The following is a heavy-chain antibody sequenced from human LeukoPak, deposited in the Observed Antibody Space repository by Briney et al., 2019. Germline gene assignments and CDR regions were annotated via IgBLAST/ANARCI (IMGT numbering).Heavy chain of an antibody. CDR3: ARVEQWLVPPVE. D-gene: IGHD6-19*01. J-gene: IGHJ4*02. CDR2: IKQDGSEN. Sequence: GGFLRLSCAASGFTFSSSWMSWVRQAPEKGLEWVANIKQDGSENHSVDSVKGRFTISRDNAKNSLYLQMNSLRAEDTAVYYCARVEQWLVPPVEWGQGTLVTVSS. V-gene: IGHV3-7*01. CDR1: GFTFSSSW.